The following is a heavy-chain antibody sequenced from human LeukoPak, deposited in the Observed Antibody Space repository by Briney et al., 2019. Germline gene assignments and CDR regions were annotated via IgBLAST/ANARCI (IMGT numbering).Heavy chain of an antibody. CDR2: IYTCGST. V-gene: IGHV4-4*07. CDR3: ARDRRGSGYYYNWFDP. D-gene: IGHD3-22*01. J-gene: IGHJ5*02. Sequence: SETLSLTCTVSGGSISSYYWSWIRQPAGKGLEWIGRIYTCGSTNYNPSLKSRVTMSVDTSKNQFSLKLSSVTAADTAVHYCARDRRGSGYYYNWFDPWGQGTLVTVSS. CDR1: GGSISSYY.